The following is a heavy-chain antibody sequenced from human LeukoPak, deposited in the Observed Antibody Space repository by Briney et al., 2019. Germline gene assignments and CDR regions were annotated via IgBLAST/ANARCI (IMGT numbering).Heavy chain of an antibody. CDR1: GYTFSTYA. CDR2: ITGSGAKT. D-gene: IGHD6-13*01. Sequence: GGSLRLSCAASGYTFSTYAMSWVRQAPGRGLVWVSTITGSGAKTYYADSVKGRFTLSRDNSRNTLFLQMNRLRAEDTALYFCAKRGATAAGSSFDYWGRGTLVTVSS. V-gene: IGHV3-23*01. CDR3: AKRGATAAGSSFDY. J-gene: IGHJ4*02.